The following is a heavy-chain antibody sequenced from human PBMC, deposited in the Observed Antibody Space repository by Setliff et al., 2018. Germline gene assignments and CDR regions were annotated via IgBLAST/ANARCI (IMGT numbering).Heavy chain of an antibody. CDR2: INHSGST. J-gene: IGHJ3*02. Sequence: NPSETLSLTCAVYGGSFSGYYWSWIRQPPGKGLEWIGEINHSGSTNYNPSLKSRVTISVDTSKNQFSLKLSSVTAADTAVYYCARVRGYYDSSGYYYDAFDIWGQGTMVTVSS. CDR3: ARVRGYYDSSGYYYDAFDI. CDR1: GGSFSGYY. V-gene: IGHV4-34*01. D-gene: IGHD3-22*01.